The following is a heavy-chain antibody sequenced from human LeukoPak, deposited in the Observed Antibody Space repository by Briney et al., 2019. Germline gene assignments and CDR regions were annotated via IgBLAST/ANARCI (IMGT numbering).Heavy chain of an antibody. CDR2: IYPGDSET. D-gene: IGHD4-17*01. V-gene: IGHV5-51*01. J-gene: IGHJ4*02. Sequence: GESLKISCKASGYRFTNYWIGWGRQMPGKGLEWMTIIYPGDSETRYSPSFQGQVNISADKSLGTTYLQWSSLKAWDTAMYYCARALRTGQGDYVPVLWGQGTLVTVSS. CDR1: GYRFTNYW. CDR3: ARALRTGQGDYVPVL.